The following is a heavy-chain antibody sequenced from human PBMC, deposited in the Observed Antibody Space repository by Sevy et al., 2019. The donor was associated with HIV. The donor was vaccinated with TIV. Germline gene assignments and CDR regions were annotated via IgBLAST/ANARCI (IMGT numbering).Heavy chain of an antibody. CDR3: AREGCTKPHDY. CDR2: LSFGCGEI. V-gene: IGHV3-23*01. CDR1: GFTFSKYS. Sequence: GGSLRLSCAASGFTFSKYSMSRVRQPPGKGLEWVSTLSFGCGEINYADSVKGRFTISRDNSKSSVYLQMNNLRPEDTAVYYCAREGCTKPHDYWGQGTLVTASS. J-gene: IGHJ4*02. D-gene: IGHD2-8*01.